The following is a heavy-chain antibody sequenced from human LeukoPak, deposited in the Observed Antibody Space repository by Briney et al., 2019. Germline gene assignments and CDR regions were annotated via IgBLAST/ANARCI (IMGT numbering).Heavy chain of an antibody. D-gene: IGHD3-3*01. CDR1: GFIFEDYG. CDR3: TRYDFWSGPSSVGLDY. CDR2: IRSKAYGGTT. J-gene: IGHJ4*02. Sequence: XVLLLSCAPSGFIFEDYGMHWVRQAPGKGLEWVGFIRSKAYGGTTEYAASVKGRFTISRDDSKSIAYLQMNSLKTEDTAVYYCTRYDFWSGPSSVGLDYWGQGTLVTVSS. V-gene: IGHV3-49*04.